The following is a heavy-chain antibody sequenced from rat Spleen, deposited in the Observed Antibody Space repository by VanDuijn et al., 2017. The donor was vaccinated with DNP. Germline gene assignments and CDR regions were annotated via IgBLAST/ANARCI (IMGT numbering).Heavy chain of an antibody. V-gene: IGHV5-31*01. CDR2: IPNTGDST. D-gene: IGHD1-1*01. Sequence: EVQLVESGGGPVQPGRSLKLSCVASGFIFSNYWMTWIRQAPGKGLEWVTSIPNTGDSTYYSDSVKGRLTISRDNTKNTQYWQMYSLQSEDTATYYCSRHPEDYYYSGDVWYFDFWGPGTMVTVSS. J-gene: IGHJ1*01. CDR3: SRHPEDYYYSGDVWYFDF. CDR1: GFIFSNYW.